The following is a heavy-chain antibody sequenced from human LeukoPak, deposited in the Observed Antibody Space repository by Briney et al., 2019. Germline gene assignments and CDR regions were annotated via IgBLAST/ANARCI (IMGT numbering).Heavy chain of an antibody. CDR3: ACSFDTIFGVVAGNYFDY. J-gene: IGHJ4*02. V-gene: IGHV1-46*01. Sequence: ASVKVSCKASGYTFTSYYMHWVRQAPGQGLEWMGIINPSGGSTSYAQKFQGRVTMTRDTSTSTVYMELSSLRSEDTAVYYCACSFDTIFGVVAGNYFDYWGQGTLVTASS. CDR2: INPSGGST. CDR1: GYTFTSYY. D-gene: IGHD3-3*01.